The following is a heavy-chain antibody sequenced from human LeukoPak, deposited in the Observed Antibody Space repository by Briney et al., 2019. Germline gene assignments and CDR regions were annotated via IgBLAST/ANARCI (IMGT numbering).Heavy chain of an antibody. J-gene: IGHJ6*02. CDR3: AREKRVPYYYDSSGFYYYGMDV. CDR2: IKQDGSEK. Sequence: GGSLRLSCAASGFTFSSYWMSWVRRAPGKGLEWVANIKQDGSEKYYVDSVKGRFTISRDNAKNSLYLQMNGLRAEDTAVYYCAREKRVPYYYDSSGFYYYGMDVWGQGTTVTVSS. D-gene: IGHD3-22*01. V-gene: IGHV3-7*01. CDR1: GFTFSSYW.